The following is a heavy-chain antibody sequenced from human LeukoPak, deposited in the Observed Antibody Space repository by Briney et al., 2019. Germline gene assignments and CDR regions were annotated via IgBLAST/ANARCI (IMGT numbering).Heavy chain of an antibody. Sequence: WASVTVSCKASGHTFTIYYMHWVRQAPGQGHEWMGLINPSGGSTSYAKKFQGRLTMTRDTSTSTVYMELSSLRSEDTAVYYCARAYGDYGIFDYWGQGTLVTVSS. J-gene: IGHJ4*02. D-gene: IGHD4-17*01. CDR3: ARAYGDYGIFDY. V-gene: IGHV1-46*01. CDR1: GHTFTIYY. CDR2: INPSGGST.